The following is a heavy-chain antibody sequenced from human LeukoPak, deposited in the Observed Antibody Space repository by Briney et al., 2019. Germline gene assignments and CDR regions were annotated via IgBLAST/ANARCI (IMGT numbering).Heavy chain of an antibody. J-gene: IGHJ5*02. V-gene: IGHV1-46*01. CDR1: GYTVISYD. CDR2: INPTGGST. D-gene: IGHD1-26*01. Sequence: GASVKVSCKASGYTVISYDINWVRQAPGQGLEWMGLINPTGGSTGYAQKFQGRVTMTRDMSTSTDYMELSSLRSEDTAIYYCARDNSVGDNAWWFDPWGQGTLVTVSS. CDR3: ARDNSVGDNAWWFDP.